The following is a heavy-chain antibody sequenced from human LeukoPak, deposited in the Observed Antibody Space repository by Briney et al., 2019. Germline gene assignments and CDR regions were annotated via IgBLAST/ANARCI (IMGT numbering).Heavy chain of an antibody. CDR3: VKDLSDRDVDY. J-gene: IGHJ4*02. V-gene: IGHV3-21*01. D-gene: IGHD2-21*02. CDR1: GFTFSSYS. CDR2: ISSSGTYI. Sequence: GGSLRLSCAASGFTFSSYSMNWVRQAPGKGLEWVSFISSSGTYIYYADSMKGRFTISRDNSKNTLYLQMNSLRVEDTAVYFCVKDLSDRDVDYWGQGTLVTVSS.